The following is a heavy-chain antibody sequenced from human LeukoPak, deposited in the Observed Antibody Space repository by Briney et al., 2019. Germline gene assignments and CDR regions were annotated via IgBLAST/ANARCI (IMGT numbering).Heavy chain of an antibody. CDR2: ITVDGGAT. J-gene: IGHJ4*02. V-gene: IGHV3-43*02. CDR3: AKGHFGAGHY. CDR1: GFTFGDYD. Sequence: GGSLRLSCAASGFTFGDYDMHWFRQPPGGGLQWVSLITVDGGATSYAGSVEGRFTISRDNSKNSLYLHMNSLTTEDTALYYWAKGHFGAGHYWGEGTLVTVYS. D-gene: IGHD3-3*01.